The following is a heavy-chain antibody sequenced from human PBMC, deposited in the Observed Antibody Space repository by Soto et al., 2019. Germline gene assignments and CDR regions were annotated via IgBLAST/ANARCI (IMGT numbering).Heavy chain of an antibody. CDR3: ARLVVGATSWFDP. Sequence: ASVNVSCKASCYTFTSAGMSWVRQAPGQGLEWMGWISAYNGNTNYAQKLQGRVTMTTDTSTSTAYMELRSLRSDDTAVYYCARLVVGATSWFDPWGQGTLVTVSS. V-gene: IGHV1-18*01. CDR2: ISAYNGNT. CDR1: CYTFTSAG. J-gene: IGHJ5*02. D-gene: IGHD1-26*01.